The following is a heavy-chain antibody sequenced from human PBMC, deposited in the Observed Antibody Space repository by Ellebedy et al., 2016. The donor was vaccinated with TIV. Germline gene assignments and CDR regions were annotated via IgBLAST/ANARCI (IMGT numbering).Heavy chain of an antibody. J-gene: IGHJ6*02. D-gene: IGHD2-15*01. CDR3: AKQVSGYCSGGHCDGGATHFYYGMDV. Sequence: GESLKISCAAFEFYFGDDWMSWVRQAPGKGLEWVALISYDGSDKYYADSVKGRFTISRDNSKNTLFLQVDSLRVEDTAVYYCAKQVSGYCSGGHCDGGATHFYYGMDVWGQGTTVTVSS. V-gene: IGHV3-30*18. CDR1: EFYFGDDW. CDR2: ISYDGSDK.